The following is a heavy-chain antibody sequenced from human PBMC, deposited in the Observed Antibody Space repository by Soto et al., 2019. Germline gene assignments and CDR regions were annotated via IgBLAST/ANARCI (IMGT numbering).Heavy chain of an antibody. D-gene: IGHD5-18*01. Sequence: QVQLQESGPGLVKPSQTLSLTCTVSGGSISSGGYYWSWIRQHPGKGLEWIGYIYYSGSTYYNPSLKSRVTISVDTSKNQFSLKLSSVTAADTAVYYCARGGGYSYGVRGSYYYYGMDVWGQGTTVTVSS. V-gene: IGHV4-31*03. CDR3: ARGGGYSYGVRGSYYYYGMDV. CDR1: GGSISSGGYY. CDR2: IYYSGST. J-gene: IGHJ6*02.